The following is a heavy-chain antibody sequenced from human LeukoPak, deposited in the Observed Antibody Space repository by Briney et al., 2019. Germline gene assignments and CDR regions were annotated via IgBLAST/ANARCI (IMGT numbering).Heavy chain of an antibody. Sequence: SETLSLTCTVSGGSISSYYWSWIRQPPGKRLEWIGYIHYSGSTNYNPSLRGRVTISLDMSTNQFSLKLNSMTAADTAVYYCARRYGRFGVVYFDYWGQGTLVTVSS. V-gene: IGHV4-59*08. CDR2: IHYSGST. J-gene: IGHJ4*02. D-gene: IGHD3-3*01. CDR1: GGSISSYY. CDR3: ARRYGRFGVVYFDY.